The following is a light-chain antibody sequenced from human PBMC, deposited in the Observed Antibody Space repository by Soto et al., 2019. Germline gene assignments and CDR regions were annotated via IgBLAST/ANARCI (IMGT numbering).Light chain of an antibody. CDR1: QTVSSSY. CDR2: TVS. J-gene: IGKJ1*01. Sequence: EIVLTQSPGTLSLSPGERATLSCRASQTVSSSYLAWYQHKPGQAPRLLIYTVSTRAAGIPDRFSGSGSGTDFTLTISRLQPEDSAVYYCQQYGSSPGTFGQGTKVDIK. V-gene: IGKV3-20*01. CDR3: QQYGSSPGT.